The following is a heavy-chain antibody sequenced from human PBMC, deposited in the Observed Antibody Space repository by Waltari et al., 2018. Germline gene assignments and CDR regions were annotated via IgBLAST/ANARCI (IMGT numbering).Heavy chain of an antibody. CDR2: ISWNSGSI. Sequence: EVQLVESGGGLVQPGRSLRLSCAASGFTFDDYAMHWVRQAPGKGLEWVSGISWNSGSIGYADSVKGRFTISRDNSKNTLYLQMNSLRAEDTAVYYCAKDVGPVPQGYMDVWGKGTTVTVSS. J-gene: IGHJ6*03. CDR1: GFTFDDYA. V-gene: IGHV3-9*01. CDR3: AKDVGPVPQGYMDV. D-gene: IGHD3-10*01.